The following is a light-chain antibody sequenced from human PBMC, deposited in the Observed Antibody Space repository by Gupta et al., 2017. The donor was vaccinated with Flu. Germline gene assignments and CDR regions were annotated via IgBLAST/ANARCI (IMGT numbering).Light chain of an antibody. Sequence: IQMTQSPSSLSASVGDRVTITCQASQDISNSLNWFQQKPGKAPKLLIHEASNLKTGVPSRFSGSGSGTDFTFTISSLQPEDTATYFCLQHDNLPLTFGGGTKVEIK. CDR1: QDISNS. J-gene: IGKJ4*01. V-gene: IGKV1-33*01. CDR2: EAS. CDR3: LQHDNLPLT.